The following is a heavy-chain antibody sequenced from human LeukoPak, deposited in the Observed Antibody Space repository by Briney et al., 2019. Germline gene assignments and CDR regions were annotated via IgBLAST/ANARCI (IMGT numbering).Heavy chain of an antibody. Sequence: GSSLRLSCATSGFTFSHYGMHWVHQAPAKGLEWVAVIWNDGSNKYYGDSVKGRFTISRDNSKNTLYLQMNSLTVEDTAVYYCAKDAQRGFDYSNSLEHWGQGTLVTVSS. V-gene: IGHV3-33*06. J-gene: IGHJ5*02. D-gene: IGHD4-11*01. CDR1: GFTFSHYG. CDR3: AKDAQRGFDYSNSLEH. CDR2: IWNDGSNK.